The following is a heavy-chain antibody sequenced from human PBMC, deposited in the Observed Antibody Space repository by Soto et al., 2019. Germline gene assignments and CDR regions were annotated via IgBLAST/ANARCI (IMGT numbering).Heavy chain of an antibody. J-gene: IGHJ3*02. CDR2: IWYDGSNK. CDR3: AREAPIMITFGGVINDAFDI. Sequence: QVQLVESGGGVVQPGRSLRLSCAASGFTFSSYGMHWVRQAPGKGLEWVAVIWYDGSNKYYADSVKGRITISRDNSKNTLYLQLNSLRAEDTAVYYCAREAPIMITFGGVINDAFDIWGQGTMVTVSS. D-gene: IGHD3-16*02. CDR1: GFTFSSYG. V-gene: IGHV3-33*01.